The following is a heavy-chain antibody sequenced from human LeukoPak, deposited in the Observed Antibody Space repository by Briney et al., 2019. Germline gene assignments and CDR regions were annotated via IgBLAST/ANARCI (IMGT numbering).Heavy chain of an antibody. V-gene: IGHV4-34*01. CDR2: INHSGST. CDR3: ARDGICSSNSCYAFEI. CDR1: GGSFSGYY. D-gene: IGHD2-2*01. Sequence: PSETLSLTCAVYGGSFSGYYWSWIRQPPGKGLEWIGEINHSGSTNYNPSLKSRVTISVDTSKNQFSLKLSSVTAADTAVYYWARDGICSSNSCYAFEILGQGTMVTVFS. J-gene: IGHJ3*02.